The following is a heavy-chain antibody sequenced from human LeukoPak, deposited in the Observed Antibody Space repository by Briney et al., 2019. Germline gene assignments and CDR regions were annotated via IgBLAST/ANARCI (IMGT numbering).Heavy chain of an antibody. CDR3: VSPHYYYYYMDV. V-gene: IGHV3-11*01. J-gene: IGHJ6*03. Sequence: PGGSLRLSCAASGFTFSDYYMSWIRQAPGKGLEWVSHISSSGSTIYYADSVKGRFIISRDDAKNSLYLQMNSLRAEDTAVYYCVSPHYYYYYMDVWGKGATVTVSS. CDR1: GFTFSDYY. CDR2: ISSSGSTI.